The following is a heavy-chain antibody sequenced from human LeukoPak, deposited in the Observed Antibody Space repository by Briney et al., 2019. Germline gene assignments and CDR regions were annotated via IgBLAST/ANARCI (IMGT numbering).Heavy chain of an antibody. CDR1: GFTFSSYW. Sequence: GGSLSLSCAASGFTFSSYWMHWVRHAPGKGLVWVSRINSDGSSTSYADSVKGRFTISRDNAKNTLYLQMNSLRAEDTAVYYCARPTSYCSGGSCYHYDAFDIWGQGTMVTVSS. J-gene: IGHJ3*02. V-gene: IGHV3-74*01. CDR2: INSDGSST. D-gene: IGHD2-15*01. CDR3: ARPTSYCSGGSCYHYDAFDI.